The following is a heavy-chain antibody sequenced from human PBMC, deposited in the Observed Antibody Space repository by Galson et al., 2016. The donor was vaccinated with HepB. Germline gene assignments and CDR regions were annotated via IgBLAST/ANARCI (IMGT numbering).Heavy chain of an antibody. Sequence: RQPPGKGLEWIGDITHSGSTTYNPSLKSRGSISVDTSKNQLSLNLSSVTAADPAVYYCAKMRRLVRALKESSPLDNWGRGTLVTVSS. CDR3: AKMRRLVRALKESSPLDN. CDR2: ITHSGST. J-gene: IGHJ4*02. V-gene: IGHV4-34*01. D-gene: IGHD3-10*01.